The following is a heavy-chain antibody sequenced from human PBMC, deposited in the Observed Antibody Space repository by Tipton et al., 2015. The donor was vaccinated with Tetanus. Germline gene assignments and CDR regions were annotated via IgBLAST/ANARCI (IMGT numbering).Heavy chain of an antibody. CDR2: INPNSGGT. V-gene: IGHV1-2*05. CDR3: ARTRIAAARNDAFQI. CDR1: GYTLTGYY. Sequence: QSGAEVKKPGASVKVSCKASGYTLTGYYMHWVRQAPGQGLEWMGRINPNSGGTNYAQKFQGRVTMTRDTSISTAYMELSRLRSDDTVEYYCARTRIAAARNDAFQICGQVTMGAVSS. J-gene: IGHJ3*02. D-gene: IGHD6-13*01.